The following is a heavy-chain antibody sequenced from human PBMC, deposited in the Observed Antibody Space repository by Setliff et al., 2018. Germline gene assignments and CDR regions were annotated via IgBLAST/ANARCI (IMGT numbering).Heavy chain of an antibody. V-gene: IGHV3-23*01. J-gene: IGHJ4*02. CDR1: GFSFNNYA. D-gene: IGHD5-12*01. CDR2: ISGST. Sequence: GGSLRLSCEGSGFSFNNYAISWVRQLPGKRPEWVSSISGSTYYAASVKGRFTISRDNSKNTLYLQMNSLRAEDTALYFCAKQKNTGYGQPVDSWGQGVQVTVSS. CDR3: AKQKNTGYGQPVDS.